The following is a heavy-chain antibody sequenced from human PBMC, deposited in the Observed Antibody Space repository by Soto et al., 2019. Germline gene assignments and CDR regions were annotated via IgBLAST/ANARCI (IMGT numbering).Heavy chain of an antibody. CDR3: ARDGYCSGGSCYLYRGGLDY. CDR2: ISYDGSNK. D-gene: IGHD2-15*01. Sequence: GSLRLSCAASGFTFSSYAMHWVRQAPGKGLEWVAVISYDGSNKYYADSVKGRFTISRDNSKNTLYLQMNSLRAEDTAVYYCARDGYCSGGSCYLYRGGLDYWGQGTLVTVSS. V-gene: IGHV3-30-3*01. CDR1: GFTFSSYA. J-gene: IGHJ4*02.